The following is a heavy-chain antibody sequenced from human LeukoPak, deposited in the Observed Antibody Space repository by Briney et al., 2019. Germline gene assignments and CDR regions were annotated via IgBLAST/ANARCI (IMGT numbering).Heavy chain of an antibody. D-gene: IGHD3-22*01. Sequence: GGSLRLSCAASGFTFSSYSMNWVRQAPGKGLEWVSCMSSSSSYIYYADSVKGRFTISRDNAKNSLYLQMNSLRAEDTAVYYCAVSGSNYVFDYWGQGTLVTVSS. CDR3: AVSGSNYVFDY. CDR2: MSSSSSYI. V-gene: IGHV3-21*01. CDR1: GFTFSSYS. J-gene: IGHJ4*02.